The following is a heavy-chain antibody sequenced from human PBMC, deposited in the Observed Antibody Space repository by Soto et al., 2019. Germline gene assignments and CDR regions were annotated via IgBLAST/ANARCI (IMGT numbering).Heavy chain of an antibody. J-gene: IGHJ4*01. Sequence: ASGKVSCGAPGHTFTNYYIHWVRQAPGQGLEWLGLIKPSDGSTTYAQQFQGRITMTRDTSTSTDYMELSSLRSENTAVHYCARDAHIARGYSVYETYCRQGALVSV. D-gene: IGHD5-12*01. V-gene: IGHV1-46*01. CDR2: IKPSDGST. CDR1: GHTFTNYY. CDR3: ARDAHIARGYSVYETY.